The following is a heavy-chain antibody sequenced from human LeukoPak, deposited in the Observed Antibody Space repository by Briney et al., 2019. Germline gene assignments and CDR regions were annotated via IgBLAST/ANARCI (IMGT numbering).Heavy chain of an antibody. CDR2: ISGSGDST. CDR1: GFTFSSYA. D-gene: IGHD3-10*01. Sequence: PGGSLRLSCAASGFTFSSYAMSWVRQAPGKGLEWVSAISGSGDSTYYADSVKGRFTISRDNSKNTLYLQMSSLRAEDTAVHYCAKLLWFGELFSPFDYWGQGTLVTVSS. V-gene: IGHV3-23*01. J-gene: IGHJ4*02. CDR3: AKLLWFGELFSPFDY.